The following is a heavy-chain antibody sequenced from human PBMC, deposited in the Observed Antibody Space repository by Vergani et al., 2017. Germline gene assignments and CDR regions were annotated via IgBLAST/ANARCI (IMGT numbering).Heavy chain of an antibody. Sequence: LEESGGGSDKPGGSLRLPCNASGFKFSDHHMSWIRQAPGQGLEWVSHISPGASTVSYTDSVTGRLTISRDKDNSSLTLDMTTLRVEDTAVYYCAKNPGMSTTRHSYAMDVWGQEATVTIAS. CDR3: AKNPGMSTTRHSYAMDV. V-gene: IGHV3-11*04. D-gene: IGHD5-24*01. J-gene: IGHJ6*01. CDR1: GFKFSDHH. CDR2: ISPGASTV.